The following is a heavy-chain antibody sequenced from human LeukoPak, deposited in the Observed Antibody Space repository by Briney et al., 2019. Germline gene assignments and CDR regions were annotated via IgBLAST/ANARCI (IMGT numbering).Heavy chain of an antibody. Sequence: SETLSLTCAVYGGSFSGYCSSWIRQPPRKGLEWSGEINHSGSTNYNPPLQSRVTISVATSKNQFSLKLSSVTAADTAVYYWARSTIFGVAHLGFDPWGQGTLVTVSS. CDR2: INHSGST. D-gene: IGHD3-3*01. V-gene: IGHV4-34*01. J-gene: IGHJ5*02. CDR3: ARSTIFGVAHLGFDP. CDR1: GGSFSGYC.